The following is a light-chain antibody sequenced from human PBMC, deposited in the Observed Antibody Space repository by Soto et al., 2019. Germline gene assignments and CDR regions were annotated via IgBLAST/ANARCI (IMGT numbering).Light chain of an antibody. V-gene: IGKV3-20*01. Sequence: EIVLTQSPDTLSLSPGERATLSCRASQSVTSSYLAWYQQRPGQAPRLLIYDASSRAPGIPDRFSGSGSETDFTLSISRLEPEDFAVYYCQQYGSSPPYTFGQGTNLEIK. CDR1: QSVTSSY. CDR3: QQYGSSPPYT. CDR2: DAS. J-gene: IGKJ2*01.